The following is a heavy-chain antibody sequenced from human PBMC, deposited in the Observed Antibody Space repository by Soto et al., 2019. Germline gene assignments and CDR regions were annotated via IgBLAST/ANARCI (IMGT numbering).Heavy chain of an antibody. Sequence: GGSLRLSCEASGFTLSSYWMSWIRQAPGKGLEWVANTRQDGGQSYLVDSVQGRFTISRDNAKNSVYLQMNSLRAEDTAVYYCVTDGSTGWHFDSWGQGTLVTVSS. CDR1: GFTLSSYW. D-gene: IGHD6-19*01. CDR2: TRQDGGQS. V-gene: IGHV3-7*01. J-gene: IGHJ4*02. CDR3: VTDGSTGWHFDS.